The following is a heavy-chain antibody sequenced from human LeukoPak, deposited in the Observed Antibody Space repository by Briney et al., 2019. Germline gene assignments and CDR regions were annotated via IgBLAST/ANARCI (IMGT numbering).Heavy chain of an antibody. D-gene: IGHD3-10*01. CDR1: GSTFSSYA. Sequence: GGSLRLSCAASGSTFSSYAMSWVRQAPGKGLEYVSTISAGGGSTFYADSMKGRSTISRNNSRSTVYLQMNSLRVEDTAVYYCARGGGLLWLGEFPNCFDTWGQGTLVTVSS. J-gene: IGHJ5*02. CDR3: ARGGGLLWLGEFPNCFDT. V-gene: IGHV3-23*01. CDR2: ISAGGGST.